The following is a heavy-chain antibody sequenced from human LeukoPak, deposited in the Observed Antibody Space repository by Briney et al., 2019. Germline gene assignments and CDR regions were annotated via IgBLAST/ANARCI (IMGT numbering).Heavy chain of an antibody. J-gene: IGHJ4*02. CDR3: AKGTLGSCSAAKCYEFDN. CDR1: GFTFSTYA. V-gene: IGHV3-23*01. D-gene: IGHD2-2*01. CDR2: IIGSGRDT. Sequence: GGSLRLSCTASGFTFSTYAMNWVRQAPGKRLEWVSSIIGSGRDTYYADSVRGRITISRDNSRNTLYLQMNSLRAEDSALYFCAKGTLGSCSAAKCYEFDNWGQGTLVTVSS.